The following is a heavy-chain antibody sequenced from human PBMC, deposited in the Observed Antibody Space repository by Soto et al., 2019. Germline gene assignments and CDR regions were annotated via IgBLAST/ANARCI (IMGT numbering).Heavy chain of an antibody. CDR3: ARAYDFWSGIDY. CDR1: GFTFSSYA. CDR2: IWNDGGNK. V-gene: IGHV3-33*01. D-gene: IGHD3-3*01. Sequence: QVQLVESEGGVVQPGRSLRLSCAASGFTFSSYAMHWVRQAPGKGLDWVAVIWNDGGNKYYADSVQGRFTISRDNSKNTLYLQMNSLRAEDTALYYCARAYDFWSGIDYWGQGILVNVSS. J-gene: IGHJ4*02.